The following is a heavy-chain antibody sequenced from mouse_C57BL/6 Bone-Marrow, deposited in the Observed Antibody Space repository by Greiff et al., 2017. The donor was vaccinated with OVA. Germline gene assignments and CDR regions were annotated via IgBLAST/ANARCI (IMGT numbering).Heavy chain of an antibody. CDR1: GFTFSSSG. V-gene: IGHV5-6*01. CDR2: ISSGGSYT. Sequence: EVKLMESGGDLVKPGGSLKLSCAASGFTFSSSGMSWVRQTPDKRLEWVATISSGGSYTYYPDSVKGRFTISRDNAKNTLYLQMSSLKSEDTAMYYCARHGSFAYWGQGTLVTVSA. J-gene: IGHJ3*01. CDR3: ARHGSFAY.